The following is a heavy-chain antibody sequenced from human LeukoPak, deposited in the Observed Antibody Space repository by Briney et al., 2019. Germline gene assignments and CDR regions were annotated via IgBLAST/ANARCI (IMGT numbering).Heavy chain of an antibody. D-gene: IGHD3-16*01. CDR3: AKGGWGDPFDY. Sequence: GGSLRLSCAASGFTFSSYSMNWVRQAPGKGLEWVSSISSSSSYIYYADSVKGRFTISRDNSKNTLYLQMNNLRAEDTAVYYCAKGGWGDPFDYWGQGTLVTVSS. J-gene: IGHJ4*02. V-gene: IGHV3-21*04. CDR2: ISSSSSYI. CDR1: GFTFSSYS.